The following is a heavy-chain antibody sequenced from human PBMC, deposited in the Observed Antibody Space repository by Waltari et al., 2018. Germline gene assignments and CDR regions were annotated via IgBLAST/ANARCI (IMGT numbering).Heavy chain of an antibody. CDR1: GFTFSSYA. Sequence: QVQLVESGGGVVQPGRSLRLSCAASGFTFSSYAMHWVRQAPGKGLGWVAVISYDGSNKYYADSVKGRFTISRDNSKNTLYLQMNSLRAEDTAVYYCARDRAPIVGATSWFDPWGQGTLVTVSS. CDR2: ISYDGSNK. V-gene: IGHV3-30-3*01. J-gene: IGHJ5*02. D-gene: IGHD1-26*01. CDR3: ARDRAPIVGATSWFDP.